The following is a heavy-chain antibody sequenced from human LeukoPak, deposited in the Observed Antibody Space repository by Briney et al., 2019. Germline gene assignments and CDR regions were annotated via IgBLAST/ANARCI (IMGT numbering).Heavy chain of an antibody. CDR3: ARVSYYDSSGYSAAPPGYYYYGMDV. D-gene: IGHD3-22*01. CDR1: GGTFSSYA. Sequence: ASVKVSCKASGGTFSSYAISWVRQAPGQGLKWMGRSIPILGIADYAQKFQGRVTITADKSTSTAYMELSSLRSEDTAVYYCARVSYYDSSGYSAAPPGYYYYGMDVWGQGTTVTVSS. CDR2: SIPILGIA. V-gene: IGHV1-69*04. J-gene: IGHJ6*02.